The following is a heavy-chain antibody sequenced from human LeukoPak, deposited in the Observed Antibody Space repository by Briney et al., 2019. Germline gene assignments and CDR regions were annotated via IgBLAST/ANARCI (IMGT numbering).Heavy chain of an antibody. J-gene: IGHJ2*01. CDR2: IYHSGYT. V-gene: IGHV4-31*11. CDR3: VRGRYDSSGYNYWYFDL. CDR1: GGSISGYY. Sequence: PSETLSLTCAVSGGSISGYYWTWIRQHPGKGLEWIGYIYHSGYTYYNPSLKSRVTMSLDTSKNKFSLKLSSVTAADTAVYYCVRGRYDSSGYNYWYFDLWGRGTLVTVSS. D-gene: IGHD3-22*01.